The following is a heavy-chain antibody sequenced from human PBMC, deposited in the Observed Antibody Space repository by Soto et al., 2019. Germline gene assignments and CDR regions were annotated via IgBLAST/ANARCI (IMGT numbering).Heavy chain of an antibody. CDR2: INPSGGST. V-gene: IGHV1-46*01. CDR1: GYTFISYY. D-gene: IGHD1-26*01. J-gene: IGHJ3*02. CDR3: ARNLYSGSYYDAFDI. Sequence: ALVEVSCKXSGYTFISYYMHWVRQAHGQGLEWMGIINPSGGSTSYAQKFQGRVTMTRDTSTSTVYMELSSLRSEDTAVYYCARNLYSGSYYDAFDIWGQGTMVTVSS.